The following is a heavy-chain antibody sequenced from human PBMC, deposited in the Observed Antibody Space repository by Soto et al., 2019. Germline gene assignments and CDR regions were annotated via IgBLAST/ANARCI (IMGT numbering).Heavy chain of an antibody. Sequence: GGSLRLSWAASGFTFSSYGMHRVRQAPGKGLEWVAVISYDGSNKYYADSVKGRFTISRDNSKNTLYLQMNSLRAEDTAVYYCAKENSGWYVDYYYYYGMDVWGQGTTVTVSS. CDR2: ISYDGSNK. D-gene: IGHD6-19*01. CDR1: GFTFSSYG. V-gene: IGHV3-30*18. CDR3: AKENSGWYVDYYYYYGMDV. J-gene: IGHJ6*02.